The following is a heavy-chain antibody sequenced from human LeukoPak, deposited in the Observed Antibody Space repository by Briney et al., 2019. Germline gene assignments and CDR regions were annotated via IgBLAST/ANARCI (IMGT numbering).Heavy chain of an antibody. J-gene: IGHJ6*03. Sequence: ASVKVSCKASGYTFTSYGISWVRQAPGQGLEWMGWISAYNGNTNYAQKFQERVTITRDMSTSTAYMELSSLRSEDTAVYYCAADHKGLGYSGYDSFYMDVWGKGTTVTVSS. V-gene: IGHV1-18*01. D-gene: IGHD5-12*01. CDR1: GYTFTSYG. CDR3: AADHKGLGYSGYDSFYMDV. CDR2: ISAYNGNT.